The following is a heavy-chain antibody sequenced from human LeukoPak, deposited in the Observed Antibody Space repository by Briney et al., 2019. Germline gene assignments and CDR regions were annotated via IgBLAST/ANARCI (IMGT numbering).Heavy chain of an antibody. V-gene: IGHV4-39*07. D-gene: IGHD4-17*01. CDR1: GGSISTSNYY. J-gene: IGHJ4*02. Sequence: SETLSLTCTVSGGSISTSNYYWGWIRQPPGKGLEWIGNIFYSGSTYYSPSLRSRVTISLDTSRNQFSLKLNSVTAADTAVYYCARYYGTFDYWGQGTLVTVSS. CDR2: IFYSGST. CDR3: ARYYGTFDY.